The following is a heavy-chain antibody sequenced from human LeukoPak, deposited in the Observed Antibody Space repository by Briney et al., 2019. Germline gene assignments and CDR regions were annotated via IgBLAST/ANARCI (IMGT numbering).Heavy chain of an antibody. CDR3: AKDGLQSTTSGVHLDY. Sequence: SGGSLRLSCEASGFTFRSYGLHWVRQAPGKGLEGVAFIRSDASYEYYIDSVKGRFTLSRDNYKNALYMQMSNLRPEDTAVYYCAKDGLQSTTSGVHLDYWGQGTLVTVSS. CDR1: GFTFRSYG. V-gene: IGHV3-30*02. D-gene: IGHD5/OR15-5a*01. J-gene: IGHJ4*02. CDR2: IRSDASYE.